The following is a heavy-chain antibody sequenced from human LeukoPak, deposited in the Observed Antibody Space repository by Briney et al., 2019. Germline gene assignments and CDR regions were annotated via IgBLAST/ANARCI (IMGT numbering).Heavy chain of an antibody. CDR2: IYTSGST. CDR1: GGSISSGSYY. J-gene: IGHJ6*03. CDR3: ARYPRNGPYYYYYMDV. D-gene: IGHD1-1*01. V-gene: IGHV4-61*02. Sequence: PSETLSLTCTVSGGSISSGSYYWSWIRQPAGKGLEWIGRIYTSGSTNYNPSLKSRVTISVDTSKNQFSLKLSSVTAADTAVYYCARYPRNGPYYYYYMDVWGKGTTVTVSS.